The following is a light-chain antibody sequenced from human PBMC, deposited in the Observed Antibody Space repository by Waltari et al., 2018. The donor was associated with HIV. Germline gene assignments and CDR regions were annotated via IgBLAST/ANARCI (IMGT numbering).Light chain of an antibody. CDR3: MQALQTPPT. CDR2: LGS. CDR1: QSLLHSNGYNY. Sequence: DIVMTQSPFFLPVTPGEPASISCRSSQSLLHSNGYNYLDWYLQKPGQSPQLLIYLGSNRASGVPDRFSGSGSGTDFTLKISRVEAEDVGVYYCMQALQTPPTFGQGTKVEIK. J-gene: IGKJ1*01. V-gene: IGKV2-28*01.